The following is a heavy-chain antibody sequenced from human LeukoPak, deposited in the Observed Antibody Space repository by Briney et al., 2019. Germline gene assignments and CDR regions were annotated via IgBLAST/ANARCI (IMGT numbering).Heavy chain of an antibody. Sequence: ASVKVSCKASGYTFTGYYMHWVRQAPGQGLEWMGWIKPNSGGTNYAQKLQGRVTMTTDTSTSTAYMELRSLRSDDTAVYYCAREGGQLGGVLWFDPWGQGTLVTVSS. D-gene: IGHD6-6*01. CDR1: GYTFTGYY. V-gene: IGHV1-2*02. CDR2: IKPNSGGT. J-gene: IGHJ5*02. CDR3: AREGGQLGGVLWFDP.